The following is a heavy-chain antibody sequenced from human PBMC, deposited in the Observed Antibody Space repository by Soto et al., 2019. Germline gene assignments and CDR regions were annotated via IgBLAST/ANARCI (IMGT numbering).Heavy chain of an antibody. CDR1: GGSISSSSHY. D-gene: IGHD4-17*01. CDR3: ASLVSGNGDQDPPLDY. V-gene: IGHV4-39*01. CDR2: IYFRGST. Sequence: QLQLQESGPALVKPSETLSLTCTVSGGSISSSSHYWGWIRQPPGRDLEWIGSIYFRGSTYYNPSHKSRVTTSXXTXKXXSSLTLRSVPAADPAVYYCASLVSGNGDQDPPLDYWGQGTLVTVSS. J-gene: IGHJ4*02.